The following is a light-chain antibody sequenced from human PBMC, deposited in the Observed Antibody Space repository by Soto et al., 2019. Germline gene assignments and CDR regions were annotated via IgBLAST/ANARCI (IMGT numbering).Light chain of an antibody. V-gene: IGKV3-20*01. CDR1: ETITNNY. Sequence: IVLTQSPGTLSLSPGDRATLSCRATETITNNYLAWYQQKPGQAPRLLIYGASSRASDIPDRFIGSGSGTYFTLTISRLEPEDVAVYYCQRYGSSTTFGQGTKVEVK. CDR3: QRYGSSTT. J-gene: IGKJ1*01. CDR2: GAS.